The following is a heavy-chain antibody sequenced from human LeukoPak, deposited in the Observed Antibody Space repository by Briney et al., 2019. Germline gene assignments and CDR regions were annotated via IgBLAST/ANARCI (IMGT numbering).Heavy chain of an antibody. J-gene: IGHJ6*02. CDR2: ISGSGGST. CDR3: AKDLLSRITIFGVVIMGGMDV. D-gene: IGHD3-3*01. V-gene: IGHV3-23*01. CDR1: GFTFSSYA. Sequence: GGSLRLSCAASGFTFSSYAMTWVRQAPGKGLEWVSSISGSGGSTYYADSVKGRFTISRDNSKNTLYLHMNSLRAEDTAVYHCAKDLLSRITIFGVVIMGGMDVWGQGTTVTVSS.